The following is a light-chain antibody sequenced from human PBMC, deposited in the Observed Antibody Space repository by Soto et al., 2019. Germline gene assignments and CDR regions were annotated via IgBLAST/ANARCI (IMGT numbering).Light chain of an antibody. CDR1: TSNIGSNY. Sequence: QAVLTQPPSASGTPGQRVTISCSGSTSNIGSNYLYWYQQLPGTAPKLLIYSNDQRPSGVPDRFSGSKSGTSASLAISGLRSDDEADYYCAAWDDSLSGYVFGTGTKLTVL. CDR2: SND. J-gene: IGLJ1*01. V-gene: IGLV1-47*02. CDR3: AAWDDSLSGYV.